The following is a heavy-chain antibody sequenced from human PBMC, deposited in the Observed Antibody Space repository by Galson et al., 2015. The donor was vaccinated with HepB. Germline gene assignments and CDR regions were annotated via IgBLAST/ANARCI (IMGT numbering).Heavy chain of an antibody. Sequence: SLRLSCAASGFSFSNYGMNWVRQAPGKGLEWISYISSGSSTILYADSVKGRFTISRDNAKNSLFLLMNSLRAEDTAVYYCAGDQSRGSQLYYYLDVWGKGTTVTVSS. D-gene: IGHD3-22*01. J-gene: IGHJ6*03. CDR1: GFSFSNYG. CDR2: ISSGSSTI. CDR3: AGDQSRGSQLYYYLDV. V-gene: IGHV3-48*01.